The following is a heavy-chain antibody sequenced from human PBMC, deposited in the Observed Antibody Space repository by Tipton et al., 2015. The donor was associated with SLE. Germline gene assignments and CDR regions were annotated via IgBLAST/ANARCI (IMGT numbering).Heavy chain of an antibody. CDR2: IDWNSGTI. CDR1: GFTLGDYG. CDR3: AKDLQGSVESAMVGFDL. V-gene: IGHV3-9*01. Sequence: SLRLSCAASGFTLGDYGMHWVRQTPGKGLEWVSGIDWNSGTIVYADSVKGRFTISRDNAKNSLYLQMNGLRAEDTALYYCAKDLQGSVESAMVGFDLLGQGTLVTGSS. J-gene: IGHJ4*02. D-gene: IGHD5-18*01.